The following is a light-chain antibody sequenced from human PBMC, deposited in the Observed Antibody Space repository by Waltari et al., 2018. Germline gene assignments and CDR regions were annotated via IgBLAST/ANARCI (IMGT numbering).Light chain of an antibody. Sequence: QSALTHPASVSGSPGQSIPISCSGTSSDIGAHNYVSWYQQHPGKDPKLIIYAVINRPSGVSNRFPGSKSGDTASLTISGLQPEDEADYYCGSYAGSSTYVFGTGTKVTVL. CDR1: SSDIGAHNY. CDR2: AVI. CDR3: GSYAGSSTYV. V-gene: IGLV2-14*03. J-gene: IGLJ1*01.